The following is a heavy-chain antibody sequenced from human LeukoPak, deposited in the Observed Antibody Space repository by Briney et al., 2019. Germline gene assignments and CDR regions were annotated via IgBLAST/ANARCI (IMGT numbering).Heavy chain of an antibody. CDR3: AKQGNYYDSSGSEPFDY. V-gene: IGHV3-30*18. D-gene: IGHD3-22*01. CDR2: ISYDGSNK. CDR1: GITLSNYG. J-gene: IGHJ4*02. Sequence: GGSLRLSCAVSGITLSNYGMHWVRQAPGKGLEWVAVISYDGSNKYYADSVKGRFTISRDNSKNTLYLQMNSLRAEDTAVYYCAKQGNYYDSSGSEPFDYWGQGTLVTVSS.